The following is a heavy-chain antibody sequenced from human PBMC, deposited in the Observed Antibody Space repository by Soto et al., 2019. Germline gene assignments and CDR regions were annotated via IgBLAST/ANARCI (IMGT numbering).Heavy chain of an antibody. CDR1: GGTFSSYA. V-gene: IGHV1-69*01. J-gene: IGHJ6*02. CDR3: ASEKIYYDSSGYYYYYYYGMDV. D-gene: IGHD3-22*01. CDR2: IIPIFGTA. Sequence: QVQLVQSGAEVKKPGSSVKVSCKASGGTFSSYAISWVRQAPGQGLEWMGGIIPIFGTANYAQKFQGRVTITADESTSTAYMELRSMRSEDTAVYYCASEKIYYDSSGYYYYYYYGMDVWGQGTTVTVSS.